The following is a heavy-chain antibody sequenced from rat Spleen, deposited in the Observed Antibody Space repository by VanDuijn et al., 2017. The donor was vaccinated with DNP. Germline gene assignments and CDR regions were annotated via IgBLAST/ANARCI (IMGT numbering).Heavy chain of an antibody. Sequence: EVQLVESGGGLVQPGRSLKLSCLASGFTFNNYWMNWIRQAPGKGLEWVASITNTGGNIYYPDSVRGRFTISIDNAQETLYLQMESLRCEDTATYYCTSGTIYSYSSYLSDYWGQGVMVTVSA. CDR3: TSGTIYSYSSYLSDY. V-gene: IGHV5-31*01. D-gene: IGHD1-2*01. J-gene: IGHJ2*01. CDR1: GFTFNNYW. CDR2: ITNTGGNI.